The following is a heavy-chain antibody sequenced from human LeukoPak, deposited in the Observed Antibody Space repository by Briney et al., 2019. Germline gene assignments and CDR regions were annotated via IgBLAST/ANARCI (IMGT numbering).Heavy chain of an antibody. D-gene: IGHD2-2*01. V-gene: IGHV4-59*01. J-gene: IGHJ3*02. CDR3: AREGTRGSTSSDAFDI. Sequence: SETLSLTCTVSGGSISSYYWSWIRQPPGKGLEWIGYIYYSGSTNYNPSLKSRVTISVDTSKNQFSLKVNSVTTADTAVYYCAREGTRGSTSSDAFDIWGQGAMVTVSS. CDR2: IYYSGST. CDR1: GGSISSYY.